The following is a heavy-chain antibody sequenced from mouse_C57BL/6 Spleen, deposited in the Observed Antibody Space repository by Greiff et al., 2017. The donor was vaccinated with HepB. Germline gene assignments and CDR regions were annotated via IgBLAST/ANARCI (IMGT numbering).Heavy chain of an antibody. V-gene: IGHV14-4*01. CDR2: IDPENGDT. CDR3: SILGRRGY. CDR1: GFNIKDDY. J-gene: IGHJ2*01. Sequence: VQLQQSGAELVRPGASVKLSCTASGFNIKDDYMHWVKQRPEQGLEWIGWIDPENGDTEYASKFQGKATITADTSSNTAYLQLSSLTSEDTAVYYCSILGRRGYWGQGTTLTVSS. D-gene: IGHD4-1*01.